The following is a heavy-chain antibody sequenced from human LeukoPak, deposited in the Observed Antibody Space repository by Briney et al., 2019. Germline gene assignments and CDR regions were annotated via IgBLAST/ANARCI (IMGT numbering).Heavy chain of an antibody. Sequence: GGSLRLSCAASGFTFSSYSMNWVRQAPGKGLEWVSYISYSSSTIYYADSVKGRFTISRDNAKNSLYLQMNSLRDEDTAVYYCARDERAGSGWYFDLWGRGTLVTVSS. CDR1: GFTFSSYS. CDR3: ARDERAGSGWYFDL. V-gene: IGHV3-48*02. J-gene: IGHJ2*01. D-gene: IGHD6-19*01. CDR2: ISYSSSTI.